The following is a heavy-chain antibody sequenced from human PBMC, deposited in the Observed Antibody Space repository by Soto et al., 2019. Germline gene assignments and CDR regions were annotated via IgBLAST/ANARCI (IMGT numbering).Heavy chain of an antibody. J-gene: IGHJ4*02. D-gene: IGHD2-2*01. CDR2: ISSSTSHT. Sequence: QVQLVESGGGLVKPGGSLRLSCAVSGFTFSDYYMTWIRQAPGKGLEWVSYISSSTSHTNYADSVKGRFTISRDNAKNSLFLQRNSLRAEDTAVYYCARGRVAAADYFDFWGQGTLVTVSS. CDR1: GFTFSDYY. CDR3: ARGRVAAADYFDF. V-gene: IGHV3-11*05.